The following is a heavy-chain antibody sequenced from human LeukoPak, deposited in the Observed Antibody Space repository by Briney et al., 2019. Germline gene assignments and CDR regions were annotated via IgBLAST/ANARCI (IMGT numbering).Heavy chain of an antibody. CDR3: ARGPFYYDSSGYYFYYFDH. V-gene: IGHV4-34*01. Sequence: SETPSLTCAISGGSISGYYWSWIRQPPGKGLEWIGEINHSGSTNYNPSLKSRVTISVDTSKNQFSLKLSSVTAADTAVYYCARGPFYYDSSGYYFYYFDHWGQGTLVTVSS. CDR2: INHSGST. J-gene: IGHJ4*02. D-gene: IGHD3-22*01. CDR1: GGSISGYY.